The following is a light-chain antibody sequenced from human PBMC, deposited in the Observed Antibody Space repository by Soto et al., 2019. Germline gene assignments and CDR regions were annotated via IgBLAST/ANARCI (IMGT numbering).Light chain of an antibody. Sequence: DIQMTQSPSTLSASVGDRVTITCRASQSMSSWLAWYQQKPGKAPKLLIYDASSLESGVPSRFSGSGFGTEFTLTISSLQPDDFATYYCQQYNSYLFGQGTKV. CDR2: DAS. CDR3: QQYNSYL. V-gene: IGKV1-5*01. CDR1: QSMSSW. J-gene: IGKJ1*01.